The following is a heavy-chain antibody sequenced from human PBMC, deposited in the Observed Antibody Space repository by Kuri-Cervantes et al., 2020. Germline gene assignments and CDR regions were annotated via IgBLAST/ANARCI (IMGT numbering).Heavy chain of an antibody. V-gene: IGHV1-69*05. CDR1: GGTFSSYA. D-gene: IGHD6-19*01. Sequence: SVKVSCKASGGTFSSYAISWVRQAPGQGLEWMGGIIPIFGTANYAQKFQGRVTMTRNTSISTAYMELSSLRSEDTAVYYCARRYSSGWSFDYWGQGTLVTVSS. J-gene: IGHJ4*02. CDR2: IIPIFGTA. CDR3: ARRYSSGWSFDY.